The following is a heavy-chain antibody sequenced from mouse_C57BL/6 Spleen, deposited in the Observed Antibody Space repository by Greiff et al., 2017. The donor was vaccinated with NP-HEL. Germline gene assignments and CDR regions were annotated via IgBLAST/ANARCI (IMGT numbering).Heavy chain of an antibody. CDR2: IYPGSGST. Sequence: VQLQQPGAELVKPGASVKMSCKASGYTFTSYWITWVKQRPGQGLEWIGDIYPGSGSTNYNEKFKSKATLTVNKSSSTAYMELRSLTSEDSAVYYGAGGYDGYYPAWFAYWGQGTLVTVSA. CDR1: GYTFTSYW. CDR3: AGGYDGYYPAWFAY. V-gene: IGHV1-55*01. J-gene: IGHJ3*01. D-gene: IGHD2-3*01.